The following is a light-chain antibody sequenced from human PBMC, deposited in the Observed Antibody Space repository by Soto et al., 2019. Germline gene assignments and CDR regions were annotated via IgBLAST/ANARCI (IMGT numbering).Light chain of an antibody. V-gene: IGKV3-15*01. CDR1: QSVSSN. J-gene: IGKJ1*01. Sequence: MTQSPPSLSVSPGERATLSCRASQSVSSNLAWYQQKPGQAPRLLIYGASTRATGIPARFSGSGSGTEFTLTISSLQSEDFAVYYCQQYNNWPPWTFGQGTKVEIK. CDR3: QQYNNWPPWT. CDR2: GAS.